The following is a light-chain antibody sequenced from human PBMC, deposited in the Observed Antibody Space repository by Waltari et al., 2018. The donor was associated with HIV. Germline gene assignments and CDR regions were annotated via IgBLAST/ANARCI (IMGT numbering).Light chain of an antibody. Sequence: MLTQPHSVSESPGKTVTIPCTRRSGRIASNHVPGYQQRPVSYPISIIYEDKPIPSVFPVRFSGPIDSSPNSASPTISGLKTEDEADYYCQSYDANYRGIFGGGTKLTVL. CDR3: QSYDANYRGI. CDR1: SGRIASNH. J-gene: IGLJ2*01. CDR2: EDK. V-gene: IGLV6-57*01.